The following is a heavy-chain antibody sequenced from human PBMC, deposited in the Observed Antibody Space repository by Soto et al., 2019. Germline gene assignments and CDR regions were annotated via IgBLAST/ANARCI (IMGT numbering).Heavy chain of an antibody. CDR1: GYSFTNYW. D-gene: IGHD3-3*01. CDR2: IYPRDSDT. V-gene: IGHV5-51*01. CDR3: AHSIEYYDFWSGYRNFDY. J-gene: IGHJ4*02. Sequence: GESLKISCKGSGYSFTNYWIGWVRQVPGSGLEWMGIIYPRDSDTRYNPSFQGQVTISADKSINTAYLQWSSLKASDTATYYCAHSIEYYDFWSGYRNFDYWGQGTLVTVSS.